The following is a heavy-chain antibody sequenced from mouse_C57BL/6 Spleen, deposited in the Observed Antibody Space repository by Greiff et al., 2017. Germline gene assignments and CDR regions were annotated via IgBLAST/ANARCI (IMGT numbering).Heavy chain of an antibody. Sequence: QVQLQQSGAELAKPGASVKLSCKASGYTFTSYWMHWVKQRPGQGLEWIGYINPSSGYTKYNQKFKDKATLTADKSSSTAYMQLSSLTYEDSAVYYCAIIYYGSSSPFAYWGKGTLVTVSA. CDR3: AIIYYGSSSPFAY. J-gene: IGHJ3*01. D-gene: IGHD1-1*01. CDR1: GYTFTSYW. CDR2: INPSSGYT. V-gene: IGHV1-7*01.